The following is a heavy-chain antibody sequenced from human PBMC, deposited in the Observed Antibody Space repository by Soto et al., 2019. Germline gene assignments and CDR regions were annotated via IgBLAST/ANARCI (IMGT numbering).Heavy chain of an antibody. CDR3: ARDRYYGSGTYYNFYSGMDV. V-gene: IGHV4-30-4*01. CDR2: IFHSGST. CDR1: GGSINSGDYY. Sequence: SETLSLTCTVSGGSINSGDYYWTRVRQPPGKGLEWIGNIFHSGSTYYTPSLQSRVTISLGTSKNHFSLKLSSVTPADTAVYYCARDRYYGSGTYYNFYSGMDVWGQGTTVTVSS. J-gene: IGHJ6*02. D-gene: IGHD3-10*01.